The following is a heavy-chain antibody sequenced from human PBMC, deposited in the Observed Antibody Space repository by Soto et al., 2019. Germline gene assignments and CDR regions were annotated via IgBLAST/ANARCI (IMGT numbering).Heavy chain of an antibody. CDR2: IYHNGNT. CDR1: GGSITSGAYY. V-gene: IGHV4-31*03. J-gene: IGHJ4*02. Sequence: QVQLQESGPGLVKPSQTLSLTCTVSGGSITSGAYYWSWIRQHPGQGLEWIGYIYHNGNTYYNPSLKSRLSISLDTSKNQFSLKLSSVTAADTAVYYCARGITIFVVVYFDYWGQGTLVTVSS. D-gene: IGHD3-3*01. CDR3: ARGITIFVVVYFDY.